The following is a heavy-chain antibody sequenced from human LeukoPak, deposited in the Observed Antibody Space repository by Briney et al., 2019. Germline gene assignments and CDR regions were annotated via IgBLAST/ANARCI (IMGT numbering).Heavy chain of an antibody. CDR2: MNPNSGNT. Sequence: ASVKVSCKASGYTFTSYDINWVRQATGQGLEWMGWMNPNSGNTGYAQKFQGRVTITRNTSISTAYMELSSLRSEDTAVYYCARGRRAVAVTGGYYYYMDVWGKGTTVTVSS. J-gene: IGHJ6*03. D-gene: IGHD6-19*01. CDR3: ARGRRAVAVTGGYYYYMDV. V-gene: IGHV1-8*03. CDR1: GYTFTSYD.